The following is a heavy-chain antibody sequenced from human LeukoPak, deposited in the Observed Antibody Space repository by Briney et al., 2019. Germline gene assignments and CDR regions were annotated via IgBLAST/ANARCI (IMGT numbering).Heavy chain of an antibody. CDR3: AREVSDLYGSYSYFDY. Sequence: ASVKVSCKASGYTFTGYYMHWVRQAPGQGLEWMGWINPNSGGTNYAQKFQGRFTMTRDTSISTAYMELSRLRSDDTAVYYCAREVSDLYGSYSYFDYWGQGTLVTVSS. CDR2: INPNSGGT. J-gene: IGHJ4*02. V-gene: IGHV1-2*02. D-gene: IGHD1-26*01. CDR1: GYTFTGYY.